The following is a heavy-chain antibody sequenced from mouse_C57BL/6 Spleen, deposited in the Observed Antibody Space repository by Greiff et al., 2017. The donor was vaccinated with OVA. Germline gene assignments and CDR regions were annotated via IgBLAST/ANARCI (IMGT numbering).Heavy chain of an antibody. CDR1: GFNIKDYY. CDR2: IDPEDGDT. V-gene: IGHV14-1*01. J-gene: IGHJ1*03. Sequence: EVKLQESGAELVRPGASVKLSCTASGFNIKDYYMHWVKQRPEQGLEWIGRIDPEDGDTEYAPKFQGKATMTADPSSNTAYLQLSSLTSEDTAVYYCTRYYYGSSYGYFDVWGTGTTVTVSS. D-gene: IGHD1-1*01. CDR3: TRYYYGSSYGYFDV.